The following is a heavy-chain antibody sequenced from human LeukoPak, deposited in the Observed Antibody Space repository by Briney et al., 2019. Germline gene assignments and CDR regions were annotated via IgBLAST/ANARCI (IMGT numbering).Heavy chain of an antibody. CDR3: ARDLGDYDAFGI. V-gene: IGHV1-2*02. CDR1: GYTFAGYY. Sequence: ASVKVSCKASGYTFAGYYMHWVRQAPGQGLEWMGWINPNSGGTNYAQKFQGRVTMTRDTSISTAYMELSRLRSDDTAVYYCARDLGDYDAFGIWGQGTMVTVSS. J-gene: IGHJ3*02. D-gene: IGHD4-17*01. CDR2: INPNSGGT.